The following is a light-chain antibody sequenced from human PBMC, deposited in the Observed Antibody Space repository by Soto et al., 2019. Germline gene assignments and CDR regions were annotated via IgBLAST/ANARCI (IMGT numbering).Light chain of an antibody. CDR2: DAS. Sequence: IQLTQSPSSLSASVGDRVTITCRASQGISSALAWYQQTPGKAPKLLIFDASSLDSGAPSRFSGSGSGTDFTLTISSLQPEDFATYYCQQFNSYPCTFGKGTKVEIK. V-gene: IGKV1-13*02. CDR3: QQFNSYPCT. CDR1: QGISSA. J-gene: IGKJ2*02.